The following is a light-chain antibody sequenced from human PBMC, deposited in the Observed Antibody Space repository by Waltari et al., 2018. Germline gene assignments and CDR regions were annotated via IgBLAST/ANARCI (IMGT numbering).Light chain of an antibody. CDR1: ISDIGKYNI. CDR3: CSYAGSAISV. Sequence: QPALTQTAAVSGPPGQSITTSCSGTISDIGKYNIVSWYQKHPGKAPTLIIYDVNKRPSGVSNRFSGSKSGNTAFLTISGLQTAGEADYYCCSYAGSAISVFGGGTKLTVL. CDR2: DVN. V-gene: IGLV2-23*02. J-gene: IGLJ3*02.